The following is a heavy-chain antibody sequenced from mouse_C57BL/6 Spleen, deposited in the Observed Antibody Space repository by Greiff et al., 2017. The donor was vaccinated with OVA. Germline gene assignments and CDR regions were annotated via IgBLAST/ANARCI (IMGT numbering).Heavy chain of an antibody. CDR3: ARRDSYYFDY. J-gene: IGHJ2*01. CDR2: IDPSDSYT. CDR1: GYTFTSYW. V-gene: IGHV1-69*01. Sequence: VQLVESGAELVMPGASVKLSCKASGYTFTSYWMHWVKQRPGQGLEWIGEIDPSDSYTNYNQKFKGKSTLTVDKSSSTAYMQLSSLTSEDSAVYYCARRDSYYFDYWGQGTTLTVSS. D-gene: IGHD3-3*01.